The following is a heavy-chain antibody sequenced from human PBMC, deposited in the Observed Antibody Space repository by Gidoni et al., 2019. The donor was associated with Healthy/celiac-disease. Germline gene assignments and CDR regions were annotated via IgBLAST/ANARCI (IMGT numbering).Heavy chain of an antibody. CDR2: ISGSGGST. J-gene: IGHJ4*02. V-gene: IGHV3-23*01. Sequence: EVQLLESGGGLVQPGGSLRLSCSASGSTFSSYAMSWVRQAPGKGLEWVSAISGSGGSTYYADSVKDRFTISRDNSKNTLYLRMNSLRAEDTAVYYCAKDHNYYDSSGVGFDYWGQGTLVTVSS. CDR1: GSTFSSYA. D-gene: IGHD3-22*01. CDR3: AKDHNYYDSSGVGFDY.